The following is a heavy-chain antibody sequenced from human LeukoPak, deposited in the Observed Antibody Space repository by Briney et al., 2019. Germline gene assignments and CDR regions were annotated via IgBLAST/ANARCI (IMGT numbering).Heavy chain of an antibody. J-gene: IGHJ4*02. Sequence: GGSLRLSCAASGFTFSSYYMSWVRQAPGKGLEWVANIKQDGSDKYYVDSVKGRFTISRDNAKNSLFLQMNSLRAEDTAVYYCARSPRRALFDYWGQGTLVTVSS. CDR1: GFTFSSYY. CDR2: IKQDGSDK. CDR3: ARSPRRALFDY. V-gene: IGHV3-7*01.